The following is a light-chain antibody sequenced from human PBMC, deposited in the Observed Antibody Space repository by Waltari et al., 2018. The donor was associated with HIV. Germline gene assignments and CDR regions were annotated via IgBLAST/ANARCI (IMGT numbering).Light chain of an antibody. CDR2: SDI. Sequence: QSALTQPPSVSGAPGQRVTISCTGNRSNIGAGYFVHWYQHLPGTAPKHLVYSDINRPSGVPDRFAGSKSGTSASLVSTGLQAEDEADYYCQSYDSSLRASVFGGGTKLTVL. CDR1: RSNIGAGYF. V-gene: IGLV1-40*01. J-gene: IGLJ2*01. CDR3: QSYDSSLRASV.